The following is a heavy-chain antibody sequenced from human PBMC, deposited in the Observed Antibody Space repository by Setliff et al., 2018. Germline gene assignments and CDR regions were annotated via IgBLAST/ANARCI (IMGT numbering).Heavy chain of an antibody. V-gene: IGHV4-61*02. J-gene: IGHJ6*02. CDR3: ARGRSGVGADYYYGMDV. Sequence: SETLSLTCTVSGGSISSGSYYWSWIRQPAGKGLEWIGRIYTSGSTNYNPSLKSRVTISVDTSKNQFSLKLGSVTAADTAVYYCARGRSGVGADYYYGMDVWGQGTTVTVSS. CDR1: GGSISSGSYY. D-gene: IGHD1-26*01. CDR2: IYTSGST.